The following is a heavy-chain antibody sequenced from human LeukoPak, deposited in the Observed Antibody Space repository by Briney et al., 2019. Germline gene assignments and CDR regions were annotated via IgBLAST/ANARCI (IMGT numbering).Heavy chain of an antibody. D-gene: IGHD4-17*01. V-gene: IGHV3-21*01. CDR2: ISGSSNFI. CDR1: GFTFSSYS. J-gene: IGHJ3*02. CDR3: ARAISDYDASDI. Sequence: GGSLRLSCAASGFTFSSYSMNWVRQAPGKGLEWVSSISGSSNFIYYADSVKGRFTISRDNAKNSLYLQMNSLRAEDTAVYYCARAISDYDASDIWGQGTMVTVSS.